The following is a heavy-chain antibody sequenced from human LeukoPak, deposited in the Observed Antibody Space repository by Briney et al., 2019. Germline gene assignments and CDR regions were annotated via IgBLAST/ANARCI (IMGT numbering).Heavy chain of an antibody. CDR1: GGSIRSYY. D-gene: IGHD4-17*01. CDR2: IYYCGST. Sequence: SETLSLTCTVSGGSIRSYYWSWIRQPPGKGLEWIGYIYYCGSTNYNPSLKSRVSISLDTSKNQFSLKLSSVTAADTAVYYCARTGSTVTMLYPFDHWGQGTLVTVSS. V-gene: IGHV4-59*01. CDR3: ARTGSTVTMLYPFDH. J-gene: IGHJ4*02.